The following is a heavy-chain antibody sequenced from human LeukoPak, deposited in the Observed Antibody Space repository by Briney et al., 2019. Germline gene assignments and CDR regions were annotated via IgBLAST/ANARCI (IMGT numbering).Heavy chain of an antibody. Sequence: GGSLRLSCAASGFTFSTYWMSWVRQAPGKGLEWVANIKQDGSVKYYVDSVKGRFTISRDNAKSSLYLQMNSLRAEDTAVYYCASPGSAGGRWDFDYWGQGTLVTVSS. V-gene: IGHV3-7*01. CDR1: GFTFSTYW. J-gene: IGHJ4*02. CDR3: ASPGSAGGRWDFDY. D-gene: IGHD4-23*01. CDR2: IKQDGSVK.